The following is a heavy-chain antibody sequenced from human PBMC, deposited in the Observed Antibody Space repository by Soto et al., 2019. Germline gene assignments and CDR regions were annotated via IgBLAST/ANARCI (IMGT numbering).Heavy chain of an antibody. CDR3: ASLSPGTGNPRGGFDY. CDR2: IYYSGST. Sequence: QVQLQESGPGLVKPSQTLSLTCTVSGGSISSGGYYWSWIRQHPGKGLEWIGYIYYSGSTYYNPSLKSRVTISVDTSKNQFSLKLSSVTAADTAVYYCASLSPGTGNPRGGFDYWGQGTLVTVSS. J-gene: IGHJ4*02. V-gene: IGHV4-31*03. D-gene: IGHD3-10*01. CDR1: GGSISSGGYY.